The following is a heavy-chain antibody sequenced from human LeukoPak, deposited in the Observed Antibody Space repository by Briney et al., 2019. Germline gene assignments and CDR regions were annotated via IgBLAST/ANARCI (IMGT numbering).Heavy chain of an antibody. V-gene: IGHV1-8*01. CDR3: ARDGSGYCFYYYYYGMDV. CDR1: GYTFTSYD. Sequence: ASVKVSCKASGYTFTSYDINWVRQATGQGLEWMGWMNPNSGNTGYAQKFQGRVTMTRNTSISTAYMELSSLRSEDTAVYYCARDGSGYCFYYYYYGMDVWGQGTTVTVSS. D-gene: IGHD3-22*01. CDR2: MNPNSGNT. J-gene: IGHJ6*02.